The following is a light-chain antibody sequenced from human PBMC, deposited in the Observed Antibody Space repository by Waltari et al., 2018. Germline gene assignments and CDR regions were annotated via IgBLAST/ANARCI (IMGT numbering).Light chain of an antibody. CDR3: QQYIMSPLT. V-gene: IGKV3-20*01. Sequence: EIVLTQSPDILSLSAGERATLYCWASPTIVGTYLAWYQHKPGQAPRLLIYGASNRATGIPDRFSGSGSGTAFTLTISRLEPEDFAVYYCQQYIMSPLTFGQGTRLEIK. CDR2: GAS. J-gene: IGKJ5*01. CDR1: PTIVGTY.